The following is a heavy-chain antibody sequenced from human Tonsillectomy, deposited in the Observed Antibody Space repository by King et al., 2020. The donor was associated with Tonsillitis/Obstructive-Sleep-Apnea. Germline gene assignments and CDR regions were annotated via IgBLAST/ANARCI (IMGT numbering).Heavy chain of an antibody. CDR1: GFTFSSYE. V-gene: IGHV3-48*03. CDR3: AREGCSRTSCYDY. Sequence: DVQLVESGGGLVQPGGSLRLSCAASGFTFSSYEMNWVRQAPGKGLEWVSYISSSGSTIYYADSVKGRFTISRDNAKNSLYLQMNSLRAEDTAVYYCAREGCSRTSCYDYWGQGTLVTVSS. CDR2: ISSSGSTI. D-gene: IGHD2-2*01. J-gene: IGHJ4*02.